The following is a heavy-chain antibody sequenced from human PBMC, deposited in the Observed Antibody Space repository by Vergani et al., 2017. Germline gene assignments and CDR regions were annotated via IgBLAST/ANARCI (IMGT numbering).Heavy chain of an antibody. CDR3: AKRFGGCSSTSCPPPLGMDV. V-gene: IGHV1-69*18. J-gene: IGHJ6*02. D-gene: IGHD2-2*01. CDR2: IIPIFGTA. CDR1: GGTFSSYA. Sequence: QVQLVQSGAEVKKPGSSVKVSCKASGGTFSSYAISWVRQAPGQGLEWMGRIIPIFGTANYAQKFQGRVTITADESTSTAYMELSSLRSEDTAVYYCAKRFGGCSSTSCPPPLGMDVWGQGTTVTVSS.